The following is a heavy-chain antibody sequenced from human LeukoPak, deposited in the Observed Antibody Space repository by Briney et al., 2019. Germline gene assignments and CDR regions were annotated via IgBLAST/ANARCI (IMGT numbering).Heavy chain of an antibody. D-gene: IGHD6-6*01. CDR3: ARRKLEDAFDI. CDR2: ISSSSSYI. V-gene: IGHV3-21*01. CDR1: GFTFSSYS. Sequence: GGSLRLSCAASGFTFSSYSMDWVRQAPGKGLEWVSSISSSSSYIYYADSVKGRFTISRDNAENSLYLQMNSQRAEDTAVYYCARRKLEDAFDIWGQGTMVTVSS. J-gene: IGHJ3*02.